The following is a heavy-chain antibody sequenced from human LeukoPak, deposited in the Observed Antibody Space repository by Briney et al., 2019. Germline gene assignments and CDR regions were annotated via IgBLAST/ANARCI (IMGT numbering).Heavy chain of an antibody. CDR1: GYTFTSSY. J-gene: IGHJ5*02. V-gene: IGHV1-46*01. Sequence: ASVKVSCKASGYTFTSSYMHWVRQAPGQGLEWMGIINPSGGSTSYGKKFQGRVTMTRDTSTSTVYMELSSLRSEDTAEYYCARDQMRKYCSGGSCYSYNWFDPWGQGILVTASS. CDR3: ARDQMRKYCSGGSCYSYNWFDP. D-gene: IGHD2-15*01. CDR2: INPSGGST.